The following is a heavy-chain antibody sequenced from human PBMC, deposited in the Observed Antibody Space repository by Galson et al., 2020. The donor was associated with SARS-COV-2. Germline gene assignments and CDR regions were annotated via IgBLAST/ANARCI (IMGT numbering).Heavy chain of an antibody. J-gene: IGHJ4*02. CDR2: IYYTGST. Sequence: ASETLSLTCTVSAGSIDSSSYYWGWLRQPPGKGLEWIGIIYYTGSTYYKPSLKSRVTISLDRSKNHFSLRLTSVTAADTAVYYCARQSPLSSIAATSPFDYWAQGTLVTVSS. V-gene: IGHV4-39*02. CDR3: ARQSPLSSIAATSPFDY. D-gene: IGHD5-12*01. CDR1: AGSIDSSSYY.